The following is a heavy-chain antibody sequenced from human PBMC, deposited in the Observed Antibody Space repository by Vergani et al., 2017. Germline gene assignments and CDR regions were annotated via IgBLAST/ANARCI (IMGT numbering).Heavy chain of an antibody. D-gene: IGHD2/OR15-2a*01. CDR3: ARALTTGSLYFQH. V-gene: IGHV4-59*12. CDR1: GGSLSSYY. J-gene: IGHJ1*01. CDR2: IYYSGST. Sequence: QVQLQESGPGLVKPSETLSLTCTVSGGSLSSYYWSWIRQPPGKGLEWIGYIYYSGSTYYNPSLKSRVTISVDTSKNQFSLKLSSVTAADTAVYYCARALTTGSLYFQHWGQGTLVTVSS.